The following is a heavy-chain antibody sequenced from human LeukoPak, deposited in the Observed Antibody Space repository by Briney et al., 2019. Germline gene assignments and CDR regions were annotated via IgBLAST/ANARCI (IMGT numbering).Heavy chain of an antibody. D-gene: IGHD3-22*01. CDR1: GGSFSGYY. J-gene: IGHJ4*02. V-gene: IGHV4-34*01. CDR2: INHSGST. Sequence: SETLSLTXAVSGGSFSGYYWSWIRQAPGKGVEWIGEINHSGSTNYNPSLQSRVSISVDTSKNQFSLKLSSVTAADTAVYYCARVGFTMIVLWGQGTLVTVSS. CDR3: ARVGFTMIVL.